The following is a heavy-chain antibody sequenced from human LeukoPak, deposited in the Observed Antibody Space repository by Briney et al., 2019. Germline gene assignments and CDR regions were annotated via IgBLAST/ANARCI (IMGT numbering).Heavy chain of an antibody. CDR1: GFTFSTYW. V-gene: IGHV3-7*01. Sequence: GGSLRLSCAASGFTFSTYWMTWVRQAPGKGLEWVANIRQDGSEKYYVDSVKGRFTISRDNAKNTLNLQMNSLRAEDTAVYYCARDLGQYYDTSDNWFDPWGQGTLVTVSS. J-gene: IGHJ5*02. CDR2: IRQDGSEK. D-gene: IGHD3-22*01. CDR3: ARDLGQYYDTSDNWFDP.